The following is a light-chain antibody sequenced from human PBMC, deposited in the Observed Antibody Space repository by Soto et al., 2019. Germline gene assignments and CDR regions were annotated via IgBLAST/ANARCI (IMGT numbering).Light chain of an antibody. J-gene: IGKJ4*01. V-gene: IGKV3-20*01. CDR1: QSVTDTY. CDR2: DTS. Sequence: EIVLTQSPATQSLSPGERVTLSCRASQSVTDTYLAWYQQKPGQAPRLLIYDTSIRATGIPHRFSGSGAGTDFSLTISRLEPQDFAVYYCQQYGASPLTFGGGTRVEIK. CDR3: QQYGASPLT.